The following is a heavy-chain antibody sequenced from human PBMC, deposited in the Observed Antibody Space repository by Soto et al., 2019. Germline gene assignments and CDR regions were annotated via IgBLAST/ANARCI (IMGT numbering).Heavy chain of an antibody. V-gene: IGHV4-39*01. J-gene: IGHJ5*02. CDR3: ARRLYYYDSSGQNWFDP. CDR2: IYYSGST. D-gene: IGHD3-22*01. Sequence: SETLSLTRTVSGGSISSSSYYWGWIRQPPGKGLEWIGSIYYSGSTYYNPSLKSRVTISVDTSKNQFSLKLSSVTAADTAVYYCARRLYYYDSSGQNWFDPWGQGTLVTVSS. CDR1: GGSISSSSYY.